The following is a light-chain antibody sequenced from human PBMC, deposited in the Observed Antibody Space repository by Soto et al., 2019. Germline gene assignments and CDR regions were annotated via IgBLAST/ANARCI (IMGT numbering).Light chain of an antibody. J-gene: IGKJ5*01. CDR1: QSVSNS. CDR3: QQRSNWPIT. Sequence: EIVMTQSPATLSVCPGERATLSCRASQSVSNSLAWYQQKPGQAPRLLIYDASNRATGIPAKFSGSGSGTDFTLTISSLEPEDFAVYYCQQRSNWPITFGQGTRLEIK. CDR2: DAS. V-gene: IGKV3-11*01.